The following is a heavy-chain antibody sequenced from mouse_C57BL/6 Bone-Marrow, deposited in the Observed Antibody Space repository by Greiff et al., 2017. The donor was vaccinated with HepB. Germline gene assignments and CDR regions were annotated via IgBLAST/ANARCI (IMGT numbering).Heavy chain of an antibody. CDR1: GYTFTDYE. V-gene: IGHV1-15*01. D-gene: IGHD4-1*01. CDR3: TRWGYWGYFDY. CDR2: IDPETGGT. Sequence: QVQLQQSGAELVRPGASVTLSCKASGYTFTDYEMHWVKQTPVHGLEWIGAIDPETGGTAYNQKFKGKAILTADKSSSTAYMELRSLTSEDSAVYYCTRWGYWGYFDYWGQGTTLTVSS. J-gene: IGHJ2*01.